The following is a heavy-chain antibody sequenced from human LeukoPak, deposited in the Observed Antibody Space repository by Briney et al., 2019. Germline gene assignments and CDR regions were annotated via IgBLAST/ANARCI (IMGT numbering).Heavy chain of an antibody. Sequence: AGESLKISCKGSGYSFTSYWIGWVRQMPGKGLEWMGIIYPGDSDTGYSPSFQGQVTISADKSISTAYLQWSSLKASDTAMYYCARRHHGSYCGGDCYLDAFDIWGQGTMVTVSS. V-gene: IGHV5-51*01. J-gene: IGHJ3*02. D-gene: IGHD2-21*02. CDR2: IYPGDSDT. CDR1: GYSFTSYW. CDR3: ARRHHGSYCGGDCYLDAFDI.